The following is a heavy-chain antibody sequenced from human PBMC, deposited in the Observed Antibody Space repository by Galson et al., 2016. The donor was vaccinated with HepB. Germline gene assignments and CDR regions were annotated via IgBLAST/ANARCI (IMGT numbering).Heavy chain of an antibody. J-gene: IGHJ4*02. V-gene: IGHV3-30*03. Sequence: SLRLSCAGSGFTFRNYDMHWVRQAPGKGLEWVALISYDETNKYYGNPVKGRFIVSRDNSKNTLYLQMESLRPEDTVVYYCATIQSGYADNDFNYWGQGTLVTVSS. CDR1: GFTFRNYD. CDR3: ATIQSGYADNDFNY. D-gene: IGHD4-17*01. CDR2: ISYDETNK.